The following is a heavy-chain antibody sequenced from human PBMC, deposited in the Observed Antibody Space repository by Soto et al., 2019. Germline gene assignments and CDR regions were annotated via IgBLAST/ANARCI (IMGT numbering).Heavy chain of an antibody. CDR2: MNPNSGNT. CDR1: GYTFTSYD. J-gene: IGHJ3*02. Sequence: ASVKVSCKASGYTFTSYDINWVRQATGQGLEWMGWMNPNSGNTGYAQKFQGRVTMTRNTSISTAYMELSSLRSEDTAVYYCARGRKWLKIRAFGIWGQGTMVTVSS. CDR3: ARGRKWLKIRAFGI. V-gene: IGHV1-8*01. D-gene: IGHD6-19*01.